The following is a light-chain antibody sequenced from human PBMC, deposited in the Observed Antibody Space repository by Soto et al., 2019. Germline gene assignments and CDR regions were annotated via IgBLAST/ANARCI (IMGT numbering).Light chain of an antibody. Sequence: QSVLTQPPSASGTPGQKITISCSGSTSDIGSNTVNWYQQVPGTAPKLLIYANNQRPSGVPDRFSGSKSGTSASLAISGLQSEDETDYYSEAWDDSLNGPVFGGGTKLTVL. CDR3: EAWDDSLNGPV. CDR2: ANN. J-gene: IGLJ3*02. CDR1: TSDIGSNT. V-gene: IGLV1-44*01.